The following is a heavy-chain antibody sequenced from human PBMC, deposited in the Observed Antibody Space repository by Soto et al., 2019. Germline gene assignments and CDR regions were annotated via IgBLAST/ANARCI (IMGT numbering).Heavy chain of an antibody. Sequence: QVQLVQSGAEVKKPGSSVRVSCKASGDTFTFYSINWVRQAPGLGLEWMGRINPILSMSNYAQRFQGRVTMTADKSTSTASMALSSLRSEDTAMYYCASSYGSGYRAFVYWGQGALVTVSS. CDR2: INPILSMS. CDR3: ASSYGSGYRAFVY. V-gene: IGHV1-69*02. D-gene: IGHD3-10*01. CDR1: GDTFTFYS. J-gene: IGHJ4*02.